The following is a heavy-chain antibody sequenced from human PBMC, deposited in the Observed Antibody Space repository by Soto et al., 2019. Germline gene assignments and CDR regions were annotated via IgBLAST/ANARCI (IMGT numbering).Heavy chain of an antibody. D-gene: IGHD3-3*01. CDR3: ARGGQDFWSGPFDY. Sequence: KSSETLSLTCTVSGGSISNYFCNWIRQPAGKGLEWIGRIDNSGSTNYNPSLKSRITMSADTSRNQFSLKLNSVTAADTAVYYCARGGQDFWSGPFDYWGQGALVTSPQ. CDR2: IDNSGST. J-gene: IGHJ4*02. CDR1: GGSISNYF. V-gene: IGHV4-4*07.